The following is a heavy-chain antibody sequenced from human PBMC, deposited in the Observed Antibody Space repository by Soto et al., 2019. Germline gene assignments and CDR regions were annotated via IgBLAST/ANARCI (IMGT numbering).Heavy chain of an antibody. V-gene: IGHV4-38-2*01. J-gene: IGHJ4*02. CDR1: GYSISSGYY. Sequence: SETLSLTCAVSGYSISSGYYWGWIRQPPGKGLEWIGSIYHSGSTYYNPSLKSRVTISVDTSKNQFSLKLSSVTAADTAVYYCARVGGGYCSSTSCYFWLRVFFDYCGQGPLVTVSS. D-gene: IGHD2-2*01. CDR3: ARVGGGYCSSTSCYFWLRVFFDY. CDR2: IYHSGST.